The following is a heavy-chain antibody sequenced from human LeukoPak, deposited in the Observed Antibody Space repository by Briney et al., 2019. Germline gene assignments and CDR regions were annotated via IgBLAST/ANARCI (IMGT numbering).Heavy chain of an antibody. V-gene: IGHV4-4*07. J-gene: IGHJ6*03. D-gene: IGHD3-22*01. CDR1: GDPISNYF. Sequence: SETLSHTRTVSGDPISNYFGSGGRQPAGKGLEWIGRIYASGSSNYNPSLKSRITMSVDTSKNQFSVKLSSVTAADTAVYYCARCLNTYYYANSGYSPAHYYIDDWGQGTTVIVSS. CDR3: ARCLNTYYYANSGYSPAHYYIDD. CDR2: IYASGSS.